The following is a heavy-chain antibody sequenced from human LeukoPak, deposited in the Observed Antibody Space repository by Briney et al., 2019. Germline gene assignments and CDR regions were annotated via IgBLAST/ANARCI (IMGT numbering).Heavy chain of an antibody. CDR3: AKDPLSTVTTNWFDP. V-gene: IGHV3-23*01. J-gene: IGHJ5*02. D-gene: IGHD4-17*01. CDR2: ISGSGGST. CDR1: GFTFSSYA. Sequence: QPGRSLRLSCAASGFTFSSYAMSWVRQAPGKGLEWVSAISGSGGSTYYADSVKGRFTISRDNSKNTLYLQMNSLRAEDTAVYYCAKDPLSTVTTNWFDPWGRGTLVTVSS.